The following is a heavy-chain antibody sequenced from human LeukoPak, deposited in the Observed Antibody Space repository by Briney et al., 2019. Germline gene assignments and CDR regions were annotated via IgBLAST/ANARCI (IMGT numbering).Heavy chain of an antibody. CDR1: RFTFSSYA. J-gene: IGHJ4*02. CDR2: ISGSGSST. Sequence: PGGSLRLSCAASRFTFSSYAMSWVRQAPGKGLEWVSTISGSGSSTYYADSVRGRFTISRDNSKNTLYLQMNSLRADDTAVYYCASNRETSGSGGYCFDYWGQGTLVTVSS. CDR3: ASNRETSGSGGYCFDY. V-gene: IGHV3-23*01. D-gene: IGHD3-10*01.